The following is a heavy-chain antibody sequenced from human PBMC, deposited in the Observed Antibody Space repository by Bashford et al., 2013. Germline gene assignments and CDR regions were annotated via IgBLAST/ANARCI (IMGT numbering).Heavy chain of an antibody. J-gene: IGHJ4*02. CDR1: GFSVSSNY. Sequence: VRLSCAVSGFSVSSNYISWVRQAPGKGLEWVAVIWYDGSNKYYADSVKGRFTISRDNSKNTLYLQMNSLRAEDTAVYYCARDGGPYDSSGYYFDYWGQGTLVTVSS. CDR2: IWYDGSNK. D-gene: IGHD3-22*01. V-gene: IGHV3-33*08. CDR3: ARDGGPYDSSGYYFDY.